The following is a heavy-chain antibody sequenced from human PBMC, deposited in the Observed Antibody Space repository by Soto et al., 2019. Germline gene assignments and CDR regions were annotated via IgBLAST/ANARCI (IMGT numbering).Heavy chain of an antibody. CDR1: GYTFTSYD. CDR3: ARVLLWFGESNPWFDP. Sequence: GASVKVSCKASGYTFTSYDINWVRQATGQGLEWMGWMNPNSGNTGYAQKFQGRVTMTRNTSISTAYMELSSLRSEDTAVYYCARVLLWFGESNPWFDPWGRGTLVTVSS. V-gene: IGHV1-8*01. D-gene: IGHD3-10*01. J-gene: IGHJ5*02. CDR2: MNPNSGNT.